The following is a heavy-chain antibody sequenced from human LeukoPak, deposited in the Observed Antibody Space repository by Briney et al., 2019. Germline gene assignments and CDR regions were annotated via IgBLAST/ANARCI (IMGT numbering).Heavy chain of an antibody. CDR3: ARERVGSGYPDY. V-gene: IGHV1-46*01. CDR2: INPSGGST. D-gene: IGHD3-3*01. CDR1: GYTFTSYY. J-gene: IGHJ4*02. Sequence: ASVKVSFKASGYTFTSYYMHWVRQAPGQGLEWMGIINPSGGSTSYAQKFQGRVTMTRDTSTSTVYMDLSSLRSEDTAVYYCARERVGSGYPDYWGQGTLVTVSS.